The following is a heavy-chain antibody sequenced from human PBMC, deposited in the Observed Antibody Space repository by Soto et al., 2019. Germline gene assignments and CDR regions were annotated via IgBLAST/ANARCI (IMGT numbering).Heavy chain of an antibody. V-gene: IGHV4-59*01. J-gene: IGHJ4*02. Sequence: SETLSLTCTVSGGSISRFYWSWIRQPPGKGLEWIGYIYYSGSTNYNPSLKSRVTISVDTSKNQFSLKLSSVTAADMAVYYCARSDGPYWGQGTLVTVS. CDR3: ARSDGPY. CDR1: GGSISRFY. CDR2: IYYSGST.